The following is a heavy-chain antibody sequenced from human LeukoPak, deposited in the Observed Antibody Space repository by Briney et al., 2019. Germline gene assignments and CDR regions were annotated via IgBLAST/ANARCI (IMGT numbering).Heavy chain of an antibody. CDR2: IWYDGSNK. CDR1: GFTFSSYG. CDR3: ARETALQKRRYFVY. Sequence: GGSLRLSCAASGFTFSSYGMPWVRQAPGKGLERVAVIWYDGSNKYYADSVKGRFTISRDNSKNTLYLQMNSLRAEDTAVYYCARETALQKRRYFVYWGQGTLVTVSP. V-gene: IGHV3-33*01. D-gene: IGHD4-11*01. J-gene: IGHJ4*02.